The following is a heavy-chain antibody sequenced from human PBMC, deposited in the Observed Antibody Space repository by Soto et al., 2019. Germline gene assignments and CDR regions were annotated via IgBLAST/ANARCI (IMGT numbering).Heavy chain of an antibody. J-gene: IGHJ3*02. CDR2: INPTSDYT. CDR1: GYTLTSYY. CDR3: ARGGTAINAFDI. D-gene: IGHD2-21*02. V-gene: IGHV1-46*01. Sequence: ASVKVSCKASGYTLTSYYMQWVRQAPGQGLEWMGMINPTSDYTNYAQKFQGRVTLTTDTSTSTVYMELSSLRSEDTAMYYCARGGTAINAFDIWGKATMLTV.